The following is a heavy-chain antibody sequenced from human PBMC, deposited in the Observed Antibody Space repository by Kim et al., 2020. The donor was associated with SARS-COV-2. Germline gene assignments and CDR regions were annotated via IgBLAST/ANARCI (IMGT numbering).Heavy chain of an antibody. CDR3: ASSTYDFWSGYPLDY. CDR2: IWFDGSEK. CDR1: GFSFSDYA. Sequence: GGSLRLSCAASGFSFSDYAMHWVRQAPGKGLEWVVVIWFDGSEKYYVDSVKGRFTISRDNSKNTLYLQMNSLRAEDTAVYYCASSTYDFWSGYPLDYWGQGTLVTVSS. D-gene: IGHD3-3*01. V-gene: IGHV3-33*01. J-gene: IGHJ4*02.